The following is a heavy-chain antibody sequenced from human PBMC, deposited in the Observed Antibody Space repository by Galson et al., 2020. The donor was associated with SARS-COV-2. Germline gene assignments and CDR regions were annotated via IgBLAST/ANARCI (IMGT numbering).Heavy chain of an antibody. D-gene: IGHD1-26*01. CDR2: INHSGST. V-gene: IGHV4-34*01. CDR1: GGSFSGYY. J-gene: IGHJ4*02. Sequence: SQASETLSLTCAVYGGSFSGYYWSWIRQPPGKGLEWIGEINHSGSTNYNPSLKSRVTISVDTSKNQFSLKLSSVTAADTAVYYCARGPGGATPRRWGQGTLVTVSS. CDR3: ARGPGGATPRR.